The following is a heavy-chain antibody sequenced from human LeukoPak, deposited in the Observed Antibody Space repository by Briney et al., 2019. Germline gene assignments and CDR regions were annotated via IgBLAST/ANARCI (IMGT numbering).Heavy chain of an antibody. V-gene: IGHV4-61*08. CDR1: GGSISCGGYY. CDR2: IYYSGST. Sequence: SETLSLTCTVSGGSISCGGYYWSWIRQHPGKGLEWIGYIYYSGSTSYKPSLKSRLTISVATSKNPFSLPLTPVTTADTAVYHCARSGPTYHDIRSGYNYYYMDVWGKGNTVIVSS. J-gene: IGHJ6*03. D-gene: IGHD3-3*01. CDR3: ARSGPTYHDIRSGYNYYYMDV.